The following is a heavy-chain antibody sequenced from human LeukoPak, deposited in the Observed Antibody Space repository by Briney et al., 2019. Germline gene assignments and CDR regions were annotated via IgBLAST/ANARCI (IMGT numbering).Heavy chain of an antibody. CDR2: IWYDGSNK. CDR3: AREEVGATFQYIDY. D-gene: IGHD1-26*01. V-gene: IGHV3-33*01. J-gene: IGHJ4*02. Sequence: GGSLRLSCAASGFTFSSYGMHWVRQAPGKGLEWVAVIWYDGSNKYYADSVKGRFTISRDNSKNTLYLQMNSLRAEDTAVYYCAREEVGATFQYIDYCGQGTLVTVSS. CDR1: GFTFSSYG.